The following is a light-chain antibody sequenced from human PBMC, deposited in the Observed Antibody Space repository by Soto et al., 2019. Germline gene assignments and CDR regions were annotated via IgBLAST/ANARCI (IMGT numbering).Light chain of an antibody. CDR2: GAS. CDR3: QQYFTAPQT. Sequence: EIELTQSPGTLSLSPGERATLSCRASQSVSSSYLAWYQQKPGQAPRLLIFGASNRATGIPDRFSGGGSGTDFTLTISRLEPEDFAVYYCQQYFTAPQTFGQGTKVDIK. J-gene: IGKJ1*01. CDR1: QSVSSSY. V-gene: IGKV3-20*01.